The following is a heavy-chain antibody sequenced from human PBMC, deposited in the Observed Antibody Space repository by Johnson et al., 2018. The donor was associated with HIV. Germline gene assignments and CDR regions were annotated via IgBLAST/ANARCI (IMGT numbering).Heavy chain of an antibody. CDR3: ARDREQLVRYAFDI. CDR1: GFIFSDYY. J-gene: IGHJ3*02. D-gene: IGHD6-6*01. V-gene: IGHV3-7*01. Sequence: MLLVESGGGLVKPGGSLRLSCAASGFIFSDYYMSWVRQAPGKGLEWVANIKQDGSEKYYVDSVKGRFTISRDNAKNSLYLQMNSLRAEDTAVYYCARDREQLVRYAFDIWGQGTMVTVSS. CDR2: IKQDGSEK.